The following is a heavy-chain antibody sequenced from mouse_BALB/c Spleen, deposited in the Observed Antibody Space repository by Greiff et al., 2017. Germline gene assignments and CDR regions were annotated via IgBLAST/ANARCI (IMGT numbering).Heavy chain of an antibody. V-gene: IGHV1-5*01. D-gene: IGHD2-2*01. CDR2: IYPGNSDT. J-gene: IGHJ3*01. CDR1: GYGFTSYW. CDR3: TRGRDGYDGLSWFAY. Sequence: VQLQQSGTVLARPGASVKMSCKASGYGFTSYWMHWVKQRHGQGLEWIGAIYPGNSDTSYNQKFKGKAKLTAVTSASTAYMELSSLTNEDSAVYYCTRGRDGYDGLSWFAYWGQGTLVTVAA.